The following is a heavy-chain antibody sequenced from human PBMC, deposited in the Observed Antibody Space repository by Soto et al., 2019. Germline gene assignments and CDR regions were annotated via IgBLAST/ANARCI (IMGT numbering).Heavy chain of an antibody. Sequence: GASVKVSCKASGYTFTSYGISWVRQAPGQGLEWMGWISAYNGNTNYAQKLQGRVTMTTDTSTSTAYMELRSLRSDDTAVYYCLFRGYSYGYHNLDYWGQGTLVTVSS. CDR1: GYTFTSYG. J-gene: IGHJ4*02. D-gene: IGHD5-18*01. CDR2: ISAYNGNT. V-gene: IGHV1-18*01. CDR3: LFRGYSYGYHNLDY.